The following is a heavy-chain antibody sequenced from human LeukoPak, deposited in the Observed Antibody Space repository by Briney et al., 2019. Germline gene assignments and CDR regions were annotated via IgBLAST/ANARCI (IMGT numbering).Heavy chain of an antibody. D-gene: IGHD4-17*01. CDR3: AAVPTVTMNYYYYGMDV. J-gene: IGHJ6*04. CDR2: IVVGSGNT. CDR1: GFTFTSSA. Sequence: SVKVSCKASGFTFTSSAVQWVRQARGQRLEWIGWIVVGSGNTNYAQKFQERVTITRDMSTSTAYMELSGLRSEDTAVYYCAAVPTVTMNYYYYGMDVWGKGTTVTVSS. V-gene: IGHV1-58*01.